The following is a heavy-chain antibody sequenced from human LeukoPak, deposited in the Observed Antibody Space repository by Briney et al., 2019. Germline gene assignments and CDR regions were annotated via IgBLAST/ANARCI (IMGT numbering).Heavy chain of an antibody. CDR3: ARASWGYYDSSGYPFDY. CDR1: GFTFSSYS. V-gene: IGHV3-21*01. Sequence: GGSLRLSCAASGFTFSSYSMNWVRQAPGKGLEWVSSISSSSSYIYYADSVKGRFTISRDNAKNSLYLQVNSLRAEDTAVYYCARASWGYYDSSGYPFDYWGQGTLVTVSS. J-gene: IGHJ4*02. CDR2: ISSSSSYI. D-gene: IGHD3-22*01.